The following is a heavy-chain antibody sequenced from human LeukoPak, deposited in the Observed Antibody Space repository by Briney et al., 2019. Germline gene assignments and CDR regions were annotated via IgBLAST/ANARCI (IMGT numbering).Heavy chain of an antibody. CDR1: GFTVSSNY. J-gene: IGHJ4*02. V-gene: IGHV3-66*01. Sequence: GGSLRLSCAASGFTVSSNYMSWVRQAPGKGLEWVSVIYSGGSTYYADSVKGRFTISRDNAKNSLYLQMNSLRDEDTAVCYCAREVRSYNWYCDYWGQGTLVTVSS. CDR2: IYSGGST. CDR3: AREVRSYNWYCDY. D-gene: IGHD1-1*01.